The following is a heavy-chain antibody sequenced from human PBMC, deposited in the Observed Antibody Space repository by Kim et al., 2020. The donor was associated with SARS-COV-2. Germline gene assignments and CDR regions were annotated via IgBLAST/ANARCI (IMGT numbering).Heavy chain of an antibody. Sequence: KDSQKFQGRVTITRDTSASTAYMELSSLRSEDTAVYYCARGGDGSGSYNYWGQGTLVTVSS. V-gene: IGHV1-3*01. CDR3: ARGGDGSGSYNY. J-gene: IGHJ4*02. D-gene: IGHD3-10*01.